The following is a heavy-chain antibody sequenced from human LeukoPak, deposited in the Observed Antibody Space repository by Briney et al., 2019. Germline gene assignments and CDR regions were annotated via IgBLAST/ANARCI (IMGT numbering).Heavy chain of an antibody. CDR3: ARIQYYDFWSGYFDAFDI. CDR1: GGSISSYY. D-gene: IGHD3-3*01. J-gene: IGHJ3*02. CDR2: IYYSGST. Sequence: SETLSLTCTVSGGSISSYYWSWIRQPPGKGLEWIGYIYYSGSTNYNPSLKSRVTISVDTSKNQFSLKLSSVTAADTAVYYCARIQYYDFWSGYFDAFDIWGQGTMVTVSS. V-gene: IGHV4-59*01.